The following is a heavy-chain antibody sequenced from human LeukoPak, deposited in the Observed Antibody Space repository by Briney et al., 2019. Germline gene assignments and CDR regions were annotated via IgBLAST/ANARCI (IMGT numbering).Heavy chain of an antibody. CDR1: GGSISSYY. J-gene: IGHJ5*02. D-gene: IGHD2-15*01. CDR3: ARGPYCSGGSCYSQYNWFDP. V-gene: IGHV4-59*01. CDR2: IYYSGST. Sequence: SETQSLTCTVSGGSISSYYWSWIRQPPGKGLEWIGYIYYSGSTNYNPSLKSRVTISVDTSKNQFSLKLSSVTAADTAVYYCARGPYCSGGSCYSQYNWFDPWGQGTLVTVSS.